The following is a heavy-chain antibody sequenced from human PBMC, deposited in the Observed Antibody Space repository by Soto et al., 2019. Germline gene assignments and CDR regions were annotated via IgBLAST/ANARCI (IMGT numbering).Heavy chain of an antibody. D-gene: IGHD6-19*01. J-gene: IGHJ5*02. CDR1: GYSISSYF. Sequence: PGESLKISCKGSGYSISSYFISWVRQMPGKGLEWMGRMDPSDSYTNYSPSFQGHVTISADKSINTAYLQWSSLEASDTAIYYCARHAGGRYNWFDPWGQGTLVTVSS. CDR2: MDPSDSYT. CDR3: ARHAGGRYNWFDP. V-gene: IGHV5-10-1*01.